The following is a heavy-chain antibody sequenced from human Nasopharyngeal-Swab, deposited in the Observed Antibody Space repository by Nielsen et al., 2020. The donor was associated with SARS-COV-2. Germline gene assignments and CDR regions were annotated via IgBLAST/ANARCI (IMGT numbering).Heavy chain of an antibody. CDR2: ISGSGSYV. CDR3: ARVGPPGHDAFDI. V-gene: IGHV3-21*04. CDR1: GFTFNTYS. Sequence: GGSLRLSCAGSGFTFNTYSMIWVRQVPGEGLEWVSSISGSGSYVYYADSVKGRFTISKDSAKNSLYLQMKSLKSEDTAVYFCARVGPPGHDAFDIWGQGTMVTVSS. J-gene: IGHJ3*02.